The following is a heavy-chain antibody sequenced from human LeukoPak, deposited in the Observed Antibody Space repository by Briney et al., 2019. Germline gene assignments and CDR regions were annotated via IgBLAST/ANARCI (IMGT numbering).Heavy chain of an antibody. V-gene: IGHV3-23*01. CDR2: ISGSGGST. CDR1: GGSISSSSYY. CDR3: AKDPGFEY. Sequence: PSETLSLTCTVSGGSISSSSYYWGWIRQPPGKGLEWVSAISGSGGSTYYADSVKGRFTISRDNSKNTLYLQMNSLRAEDTAVYYCAKDPGFEYWGQGTLVTVSS. J-gene: IGHJ4*02.